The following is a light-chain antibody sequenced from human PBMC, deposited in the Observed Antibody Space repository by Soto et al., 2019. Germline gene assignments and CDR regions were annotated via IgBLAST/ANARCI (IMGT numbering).Light chain of an antibody. CDR2: STS. Sequence: EILLTQSPGTLSLSPGERATLSCRASQSFSSSYLAWYQQKPGQAPRLLIYSTSSRATGIPDRFSGSGSGTDFTLTISRLEPEDFAVYYCQQYGSSPLSFGRGTKVDI. J-gene: IGKJ4*01. V-gene: IGKV3-20*01. CDR3: QQYGSSPLS. CDR1: QSFSSSY.